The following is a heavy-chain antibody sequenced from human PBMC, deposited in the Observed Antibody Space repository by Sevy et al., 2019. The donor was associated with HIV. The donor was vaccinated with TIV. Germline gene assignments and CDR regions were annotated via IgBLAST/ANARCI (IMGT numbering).Heavy chain of an antibody. Sequence: ASVKVSCKASGGTFSSYAISWVRQAPGQGLEWMGGIIPIFDTANYAQKFQGRVTITADESTSTAYMELSSLRSEDTAVYYCARKKVTSIYYYYGMDVWGQGTTVTVSS. J-gene: IGHJ6*02. V-gene: IGHV1-69*13. CDR3: ARKKVTSIYYYYGMDV. CDR2: IIPIFDTA. CDR1: GGTFSSYA.